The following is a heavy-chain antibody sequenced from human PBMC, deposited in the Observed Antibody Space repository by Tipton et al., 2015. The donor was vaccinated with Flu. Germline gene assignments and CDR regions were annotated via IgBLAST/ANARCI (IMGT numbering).Heavy chain of an antibody. J-gene: IGHJ6*02. CDR2: ISAYNGNT. V-gene: IGHV1-18*01. D-gene: IGHD2-15*01. CDR1: GYTFTSYG. Sequence: QLVQSGAEVKKPGASVKVSCKASGYTFTSYGISWVRQAPGQGLEWMGWISAYNGNTNYAQELQGRVTMTTDTSTSPAYMELRSLRPDDAAVYYCARYSSGYCRGGSCYFSYLSGMDVWGQGTTVTVSS. CDR3: ARYSSGYCRGGSCYFSYLSGMDV.